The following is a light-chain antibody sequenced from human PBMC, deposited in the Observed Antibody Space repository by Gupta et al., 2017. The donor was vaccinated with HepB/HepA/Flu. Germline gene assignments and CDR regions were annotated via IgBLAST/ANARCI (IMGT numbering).Light chain of an antibody. CDR2: AAS. CDR1: QGISSS. Sequence: DXQXXXSPSXLSASVGDRVIITCRASQGISSSLAWFQQKPGRAPNLLIYAASTLESGVPSRFSGSGSGTEFTLTISSLQPEDFATYYCQQISSYPLTFGPGTKVDVK. J-gene: IGKJ3*01. CDR3: QQISSYPLT. V-gene: IGKV1-9*01.